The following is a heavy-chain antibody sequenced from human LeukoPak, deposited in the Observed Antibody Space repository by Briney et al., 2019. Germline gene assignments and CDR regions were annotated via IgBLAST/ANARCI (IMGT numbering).Heavy chain of an antibody. CDR1: GYNFFTYG. J-gene: IGHJ4*02. V-gene: IGHV1-46*01. CDR2: INPSDGST. D-gene: IGHD1-26*01. Sequence: PRASVKVSCKASGYNFFTYGITWVRQAPGQGLEWMGIINPSDGSTSYAQKFQGRVTLTRDTSTSTVYMELSSLRSEDTAVYYCARDQGSGNYYFDDYWGQGTLVTVSS. CDR3: ARDQGSGNYYFDDY.